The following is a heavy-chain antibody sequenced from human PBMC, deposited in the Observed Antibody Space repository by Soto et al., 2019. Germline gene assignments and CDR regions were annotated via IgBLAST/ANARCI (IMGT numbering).Heavy chain of an antibody. CDR3: ARARWYDAFDV. CDR1: GFFISSGNY. V-gene: IGHV4-38-2*01. J-gene: IGHJ3*01. Sequence: KTSETLSPTCAVSGFFISSGNYWGWIRKPPGKGLEWIGSIFHGGNTYYNPSLKSRVTISVDMSKNQFSLKLNSVTAADTAVYYCARARWYDAFDVWGQGTVVTVS. CDR2: IFHGGNT. D-gene: IGHD2-15*01.